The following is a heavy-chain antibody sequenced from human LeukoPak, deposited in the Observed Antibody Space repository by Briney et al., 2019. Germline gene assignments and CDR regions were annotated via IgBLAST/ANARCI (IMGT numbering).Heavy chain of an antibody. CDR1: GYTFTSYG. Sequence: ASVKVSCKASGYTFTSYGISWVRQAPGQGLEWMGWISAYNGNTNYAQKLQGRVTMTTDTSTSTAYMELRSLRSDDTAVYYCARIRRTAAAGKGYYYYGMDVWGKGTTVTVSS. CDR2: ISAYNGNT. CDR3: ARIRRTAAAGKGYYYYGMDV. D-gene: IGHD6-13*01. J-gene: IGHJ6*04. V-gene: IGHV1-18*04.